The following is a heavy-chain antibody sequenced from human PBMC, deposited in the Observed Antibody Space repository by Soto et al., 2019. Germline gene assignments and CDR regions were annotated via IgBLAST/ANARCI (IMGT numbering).Heavy chain of an antibody. V-gene: IGHV4-39*01. Sequence: MTSETLSLTCAVSGVSIHNSHSFWGWIRQPPGKGLEFIANVYYSGGAHYNPSFKSRVTISVDPATNQVSLRMSSVTAADTAVYFCGRVVEGATRHTDFDSWGQGTLVTVSS. D-gene: IGHD2-21*01. CDR2: VYYSGGA. J-gene: IGHJ5*01. CDR1: GVSIHNSHSF. CDR3: GRVVEGATRHTDFDS.